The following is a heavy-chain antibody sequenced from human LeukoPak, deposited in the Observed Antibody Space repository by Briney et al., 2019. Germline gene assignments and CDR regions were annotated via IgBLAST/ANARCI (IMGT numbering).Heavy chain of an antibody. CDR2: IYYSGST. CDR3: ARGGDPHYGMDV. J-gene: IGHJ6*02. Sequence: SETLSLTCTVSGGSISSYYWSWIRQPPGKGLEWIGNIYYSGSTNYNPSLRSRVTISVDTSKNQCSLKLSSVSAADTAVYYCARGGDPHYGMDVWGQGTTVTVSS. D-gene: IGHD2-21*01. CDR1: GGSISSYY. V-gene: IGHV4-59*01.